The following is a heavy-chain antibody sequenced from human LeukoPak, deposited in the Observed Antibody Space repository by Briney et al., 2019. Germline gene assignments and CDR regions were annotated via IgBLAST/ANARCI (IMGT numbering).Heavy chain of an antibody. CDR2: INAGNGNT. J-gene: IGHJ4*02. Sequence: ASVKVSCKASGYTFTSYAMHWVRQAPGQRLEWMGWINAGNGNTKYSQKFQGRVTMTRDTSTSTLYMELSSLTSEDTAVYYCARDGGYCSTTSCYALYWGQGTPVTVSS. CDR1: GYTFTSYA. D-gene: IGHD2-2*01. CDR3: ARDGGYCSTTSCYALY. V-gene: IGHV1-3*01.